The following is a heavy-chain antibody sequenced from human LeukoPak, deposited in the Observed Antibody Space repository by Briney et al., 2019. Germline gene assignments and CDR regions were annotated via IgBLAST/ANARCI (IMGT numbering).Heavy chain of an antibody. CDR1: GGSISSYY. CDR3: ARAPRGRYCSSTSCPTDAFDI. CDR2: IYYSGST. J-gene: IGHJ3*02. V-gene: IGHV4-59*01. D-gene: IGHD2-2*01. Sequence: SETLSLTCTVSGGSISSYYWSWIRQPPGKGLEWIGYIYYSGSTNYNPSLKSRVTISVDTSENQFSLKLSSVTAADTAVYYCARAPRGRYCSSTSCPTDAFDIWGQGTMVTVSS.